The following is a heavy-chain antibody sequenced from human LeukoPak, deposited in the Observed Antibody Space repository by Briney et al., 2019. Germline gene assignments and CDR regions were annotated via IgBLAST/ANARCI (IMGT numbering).Heavy chain of an antibody. CDR1: GFTFSSYG. V-gene: IGHV3-30*03. CDR3: TGGSDKVLSGEYCYYMDV. D-gene: IGHD2/OR15-2a*01. CDR2: ISYDGSNK. J-gene: IGHJ6*03. Sequence: GRSLRLSCAASGFTFSSYGMHWVRQAPGKGLEWVAVISYDGSNKYYADSVKGRFTISRDNSKNTLYLQMHSLRAEDTAVYYCTGGSDKVLSGEYCYYMDVWGKGTTVTVSS.